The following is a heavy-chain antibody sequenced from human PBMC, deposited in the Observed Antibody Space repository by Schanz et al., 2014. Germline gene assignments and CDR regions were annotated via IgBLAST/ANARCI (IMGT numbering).Heavy chain of an antibody. Sequence: EVQLLESGGGLVQPGGSLRLSCAASGFTLTSYALTWVRQAPGKGLEWVAGMSGSGSTADYADSVKGRFTISRDNSRKTLYLQMNSLRADDTAVYYCVPMSIAAHWGQGTLVTVSS. V-gene: IGHV3-23*01. CDR2: MSGSGSTA. CDR1: GFTLTSYA. J-gene: IGHJ4*02. D-gene: IGHD6-6*01. CDR3: VPMSIAAH.